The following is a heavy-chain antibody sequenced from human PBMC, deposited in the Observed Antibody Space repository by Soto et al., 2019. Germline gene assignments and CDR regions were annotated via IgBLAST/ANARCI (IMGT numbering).Heavy chain of an antibody. J-gene: IGHJ5*02. Sequence: GGSLRLSCVVSGLTFSASAMHWVRQAPGKGLECVGRIRNKVDSYQTVYAAPVNGRFTISRDDSKNTAYLQMNSLTTEDTAVYYCCRHDARWGSCDHWGQGTRVTVSS. V-gene: IGHV3-73*01. CDR2: IRNKVDSYQT. CDR1: GLTFSASA. D-gene: IGHD2-21*01. CDR3: CRHDARWGSCDH.